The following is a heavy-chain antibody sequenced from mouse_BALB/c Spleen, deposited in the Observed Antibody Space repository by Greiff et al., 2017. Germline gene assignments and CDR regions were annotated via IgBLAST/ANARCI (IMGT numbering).Heavy chain of an antibody. CDR2: ISYSGST. D-gene: IGHD3-1*01. J-gene: IGHJ4*01. CDR1: GYSITSDYA. Sequence: EVQLQESGPGLVKPSQSLSLTCTVTGYSITSDYAWNWIRQFPGNKLEWMGYISYSGSTSYNPSLKSRISITRDTSKNQFFLQLNSVTTEDTATYYCARWHSGYYAMDYWGQGTSVTVSS. V-gene: IGHV3-2*02. CDR3: ARWHSGYYAMDY.